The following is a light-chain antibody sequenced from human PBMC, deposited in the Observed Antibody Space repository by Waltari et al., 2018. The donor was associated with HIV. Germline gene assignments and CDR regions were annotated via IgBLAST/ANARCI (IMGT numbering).Light chain of an antibody. CDR1: QSLLYNSSKKTY. J-gene: IGKJ1*01. CDR3: QQYYASPRT. CDR2: WAS. V-gene: IGKV4-1*01. Sequence: DIVMTQSPDSLAVSLGERGTIKCKSSQSLLYNSSKKTYLAWYQQKPGQPPKLLIYWASTREVGVPGRFSGSGSGTDFTLTISGLQAEDVAVYYCQQYYASPRTFGLGTKVEIK.